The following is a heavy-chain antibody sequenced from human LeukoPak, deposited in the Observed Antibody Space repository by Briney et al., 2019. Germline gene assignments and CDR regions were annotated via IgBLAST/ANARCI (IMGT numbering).Heavy chain of an antibody. Sequence: GSLRLSCAAXGXXFSXYGMHXVRQAPGKXLEXXSYISSSSSTIYYADSVKGRFTISRDNAKNSLYLQMNSLRAEDTAVYYCARANPSPNFDYWGQGTLVTVSS. CDR1: GXXFSXYG. CDR2: ISSSSSTI. CDR3: ARANPSPNFDY. V-gene: IGHV3-48*01. J-gene: IGHJ4*02.